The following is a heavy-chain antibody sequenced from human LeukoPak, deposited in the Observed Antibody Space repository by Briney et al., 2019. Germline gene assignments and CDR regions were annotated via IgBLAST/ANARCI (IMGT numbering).Heavy chain of an antibody. D-gene: IGHD3-16*02. J-gene: IGHJ3*02. Sequence: SVKVSCKASGGTFSSYAISWVRQAPGQGLEWMGGIIPIFGTANYAQKFQGRVTITADESTSTAYMELSSLRSEDTAVYYCARSRALGELSFVAFDIWGQGTMFTVSS. CDR1: GGTFSSYA. CDR3: ARSRALGELSFVAFDI. V-gene: IGHV1-69*13. CDR2: IIPIFGTA.